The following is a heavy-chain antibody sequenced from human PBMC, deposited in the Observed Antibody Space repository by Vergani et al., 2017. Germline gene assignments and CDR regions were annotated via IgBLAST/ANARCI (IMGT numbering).Heavy chain of an antibody. D-gene: IGHD3-10*01. CDR3: ARGSIRRVRGVSGYNWFDP. CDR1: GGSFSGYY. Sequence: VQLQQWGAGLLKPSETLSLTCAVYGGSFSGYYWSWIRQPPGKGLEWIGQINHSGSTNYNPSLKSRLTISVDTSKNQFSLKLSSVTAADTAVYCCARGSIRRVRGVSGYNWFDPWGQGTLVTVCS. V-gene: IGHV4-34*01. CDR2: INHSGST. J-gene: IGHJ5*02.